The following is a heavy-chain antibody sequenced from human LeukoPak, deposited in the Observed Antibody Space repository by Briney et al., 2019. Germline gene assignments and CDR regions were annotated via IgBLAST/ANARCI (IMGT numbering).Heavy chain of an antibody. CDR1: GFTFSSYS. V-gene: IGHV3-21*01. Sequence: GGSLRLSCAASGFTFSSYSMNWVRQCPGKGLEWVSSISSSSSYIYYADSVKGRFTISRDNAKNSLYLQMNSLRAEDTAVYYCARANYDFWSGSDYWGQGTLVTVSS. J-gene: IGHJ4*02. D-gene: IGHD3-3*01. CDR2: ISSSSSYI. CDR3: ARANYDFWSGSDY.